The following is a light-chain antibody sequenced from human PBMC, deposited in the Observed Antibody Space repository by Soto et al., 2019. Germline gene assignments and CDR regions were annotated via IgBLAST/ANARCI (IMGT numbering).Light chain of an antibody. CDR3: QQYGSSPT. V-gene: IGKV3-20*01. J-gene: IGKJ1*01. CDR1: QSVSSY. CDR2: GAS. Sequence: EIVLTQSPATLSLSPGERATLSCRASQSVSSYLAWYQQKPGQAPRLLIYGASSRATGIPDRFSGSGSGTDFALTISRLEPEDFAVYYCQQYGSSPTFGKGTKVDIK.